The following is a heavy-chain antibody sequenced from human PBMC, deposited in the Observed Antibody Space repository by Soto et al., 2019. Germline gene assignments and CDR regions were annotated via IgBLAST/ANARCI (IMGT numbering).Heavy chain of an antibody. V-gene: IGHV3-23*01. CDR2: FSGRGGSK. CDR1: GLTFSSYA. Sequence: GGSLRFSCAASGLTFSSYAMSWVRQAPGKGLEWVSAFSGRGGSKYYAESVKGRFTSSSNNSKNTLYLQMNSLRAEDTAVNNCAKAPTYSRTTYYYGMDVWGQGTTVTVS. J-gene: IGHJ6*02. CDR3: AKAPTYSRTTYYYGMDV. D-gene: IGHD6-13*01.